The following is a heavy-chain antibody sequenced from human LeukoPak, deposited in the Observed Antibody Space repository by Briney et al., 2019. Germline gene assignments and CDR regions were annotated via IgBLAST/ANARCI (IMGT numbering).Heavy chain of an antibody. Sequence: ASVKVSCKASGYTFTSYGISWVRQAPGQGLEWMGWISAYNGNTNYAQKLQGRVTMTTDTSTSTAYTELRSLRSDDTAVYYCARDPEGSGSYYDYWGQGTLVTVSS. V-gene: IGHV1-18*01. CDR1: GYTFTSYG. CDR2: ISAYNGNT. CDR3: ARDPEGSGSYYDY. J-gene: IGHJ4*02. D-gene: IGHD3-10*01.